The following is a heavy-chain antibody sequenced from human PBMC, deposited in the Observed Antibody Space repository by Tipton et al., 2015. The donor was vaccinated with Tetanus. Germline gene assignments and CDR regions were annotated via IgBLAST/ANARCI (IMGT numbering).Heavy chain of an antibody. CDR2: IYYSGST. Sequence: TLSLTCTVSGGSISSSSYYWGWIRQPPGKGLEWIGSIYYSGSTYYNPSLKSRVTISVDTSKNQFSLKPSSVTAADTAVYYCARLRYSYGSQADPWGQGTLVTVSS. V-gene: IGHV4-39*01. CDR3: ARLRYSYGSQADP. J-gene: IGHJ5*02. D-gene: IGHD5-18*01. CDR1: GGSISSSSYY.